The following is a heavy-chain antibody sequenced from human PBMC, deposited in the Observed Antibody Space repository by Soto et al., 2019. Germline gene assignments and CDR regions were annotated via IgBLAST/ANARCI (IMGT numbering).Heavy chain of an antibody. J-gene: IGHJ6*02. V-gene: IGHV3-30-3*01. CDR1: GFTFSSYA. D-gene: IGHD2-2*01. CDR3: ARDSRGYCSSTSCFQPGIRYYYYVMDV. CDR2: ISYDGSNK. Sequence: PGGSLRLSCAASGFTFSSYAMHWVRQAPGKGLEWVAVISYDGSNKYYADSVKGRFTISRDNSKNTLYLQMNSLRAEDTAVYYCARDSRGYCSSTSCFQPGIRYYYYVMDVWGQGSSVTVSS.